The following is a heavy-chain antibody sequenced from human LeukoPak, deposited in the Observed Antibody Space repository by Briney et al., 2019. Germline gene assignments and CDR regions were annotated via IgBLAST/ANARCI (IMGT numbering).Heavy chain of an antibody. V-gene: IGHV4-4*07. D-gene: IGHD3-9*01. CDR2: IDPSGST. CDR3: ARESRPYDILTGYLWGAFDY. J-gene: IGHJ4*02. CDR1: GGSISSYY. Sequence: SETLSLTCTVSGGSISSYYWSWSRQPAGKGLEWIGRIDPSGSTNYDPSLKSRVTISVDTSKNQFSLRLSSVTAADTAVYYCARESRPYDILTGYLWGAFDYWGQGTLVTVSS.